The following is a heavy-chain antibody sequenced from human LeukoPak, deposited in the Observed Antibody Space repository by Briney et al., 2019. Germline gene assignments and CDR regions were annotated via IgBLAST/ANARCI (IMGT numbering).Heavy chain of an antibody. V-gene: IGHV1-18*01. CDR2: ISAYNGNT. J-gene: IGHJ4*02. Sequence: GSSVKVSCKASGGTFSSYAISWVRQAPGQGLEWMGWISAYNGNTNYAQKLQGRVTMTTDTSTSTAYMELRSLRSDDTAVYYCARDRTDYYDSSGYYPIPSDYWGQGTLVTVSS. D-gene: IGHD3-22*01. CDR1: GGTFSSYA. CDR3: ARDRTDYYDSSGYYPIPSDY.